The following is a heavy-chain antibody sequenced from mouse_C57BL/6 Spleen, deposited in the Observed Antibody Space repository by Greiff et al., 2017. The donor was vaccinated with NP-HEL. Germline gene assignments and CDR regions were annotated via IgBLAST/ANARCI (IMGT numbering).Heavy chain of an antibody. J-gene: IGHJ4*01. V-gene: IGHV1-80*01. Sequence: QVHVKQSGAELVKPGASVKISCKASGYAFSSYWMNWVKQRPGKGLEWIGQIYPGDGDTNYNGKFKGKATLTADKSSSTAYMQLSSLTSEDSAVYFCAVTGPMDYWGQGTSVTVSS. CDR2: IYPGDGDT. D-gene: IGHD4-1*01. CDR3: AVTGPMDY. CDR1: GYAFSSYW.